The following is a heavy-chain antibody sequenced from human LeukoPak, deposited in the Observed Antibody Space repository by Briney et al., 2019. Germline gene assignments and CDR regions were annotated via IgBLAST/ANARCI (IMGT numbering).Heavy chain of an antibody. J-gene: IGHJ3*02. V-gene: IGHV4-4*07. D-gene: IGHD6-13*01. CDR3: ARLPYSSSWYRMGAFDI. CDR1: GGSISTYY. Sequence: PSETLSLTCTVSGGSISTYYWSWIRQPAGKGLEWIGRIYASGSTNYNPSLKSRLTMSVDTSKNQFSLKLSSVTAADTAVYYCARLPYSSSWYRMGAFDIWGQGTMVTVSS. CDR2: IYASGST.